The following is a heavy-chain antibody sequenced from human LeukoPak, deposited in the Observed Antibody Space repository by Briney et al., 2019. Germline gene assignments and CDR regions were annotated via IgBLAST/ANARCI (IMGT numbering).Heavy chain of an antibody. CDR2: INAGGDTT. CDR3: ARGGNYLRGVRALDS. Sequence: GGSLRLSCAASGFTFSAAHMNWVRQAPGEGLEWVSDINAGGDTTYYGESLKGRFTISRDNARNLLYLEMNSLRAEDTGLYYCARGGNYLRGVRALDSWGRGILVIVSS. D-gene: IGHD3-10*01. J-gene: IGHJ4*02. CDR1: GFTFSAAH. V-gene: IGHV3-48*01.